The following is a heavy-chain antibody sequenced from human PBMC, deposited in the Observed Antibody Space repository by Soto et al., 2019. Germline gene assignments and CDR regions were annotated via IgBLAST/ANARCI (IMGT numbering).Heavy chain of an antibody. CDR3: ARDHTYYYDSSGYYNWFDP. D-gene: IGHD3-22*01. CDR1: GHTFTSYG. J-gene: IGHJ5*02. CDR2: ISAYNGNT. Sequence: GASVKVSCKASGHTFTSYGISWVRQAPGQGLEWMGWISAYNGNTNYAQKLQGRVTMTTDTSTSTAYMELRSLRSDDTAVYYCARDHTYYYDSSGYYNWFDPWGQGALVTVSS. V-gene: IGHV1-18*01.